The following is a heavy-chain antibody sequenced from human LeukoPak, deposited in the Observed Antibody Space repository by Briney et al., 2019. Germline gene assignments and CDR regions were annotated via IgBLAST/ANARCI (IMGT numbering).Heavy chain of an antibody. CDR2: ISQSGDST. V-gene: IGHV3-11*01. CDR1: GFTFSDYY. J-gene: IGHJ4*02. D-gene: IGHD3-3*01. Sequence: SGGSLRLSCAASGFTFSDYYMSWIRQAPGKGLEWIAYISQSGDSTYYADSVKGRFSISRDNTENSLYLQMNSLRAEDTAVYYCARDLRHNLQFLDQYYFEYWGQGALVTVSS. CDR3: ARDLRHNLQFLDQYYFEY.